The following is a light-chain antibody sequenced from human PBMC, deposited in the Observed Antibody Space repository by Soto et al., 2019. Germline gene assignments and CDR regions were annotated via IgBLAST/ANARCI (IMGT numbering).Light chain of an antibody. J-gene: IGKJ1*01. CDR1: QSVSSN. V-gene: IGKV3-15*01. CDR3: QQYNNWPPM. Sequence: EIVMTQSPATLSVSPGERATLSCRASQSVSSNFAWYQQKPGQAPRLLIYGASTRATGIPARFSGSGSGTEFTLTISSLQSEDFAVYYCQQYNNWPPMFGQGTKVEIK. CDR2: GAS.